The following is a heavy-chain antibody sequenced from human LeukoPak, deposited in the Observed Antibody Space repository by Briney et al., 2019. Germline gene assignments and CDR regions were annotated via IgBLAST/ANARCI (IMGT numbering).Heavy chain of an antibody. D-gene: IGHD3-22*01. CDR2: NSGSGNST. V-gene: IGHV3-23*01. CDR3: AKDDYYDSSGYRDY. Sequence: PGGSLRLSCAASGFPLRSYAMSWVRQAPGKGLEWVSANSGSGNSTYYADSVKGRFTISRDNSKNTLYLQMNSLRAEDTAVYYCAKDDYYDSSGYRDYWGQGTLVTVSS. CDR1: GFPLRSYA. J-gene: IGHJ4*02.